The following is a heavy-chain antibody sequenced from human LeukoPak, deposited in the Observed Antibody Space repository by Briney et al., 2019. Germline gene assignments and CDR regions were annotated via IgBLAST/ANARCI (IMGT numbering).Heavy chain of an antibody. CDR2: IIPIFGTA. D-gene: IGHD3-10*01. V-gene: IGHV1-69*06. CDR1: GGTFSSYA. CDR3: AGGSESYSVGYYYYYGMDV. J-gene: IGHJ6*04. Sequence: SVKVSCKASGGTFSSYAISWVRQAPGQGLEWMGGIIPIFGTANYAQKFQGRVTITADKSTSTAYMELSSLRSEDTAVYYCAGGSESYSVGYYYYYGMDVWGKGTTVTVSS.